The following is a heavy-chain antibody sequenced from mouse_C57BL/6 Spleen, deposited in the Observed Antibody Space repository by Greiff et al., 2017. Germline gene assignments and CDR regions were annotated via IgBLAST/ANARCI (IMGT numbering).Heavy chain of an antibody. J-gene: IGHJ2*01. V-gene: IGHV1-78*01. CDR3: ARGPREDFDY. Sequence: VHLVESDAELVKPGASVKISCKVSGYSFTDHTIHWMKQSTEQGLEWIGYIYPRYGSTKYNEKFKGKATLTADKSSSSAYMQLNSLTSEDSAVCVCARGPREDFDYGGQGTTLTVAS. CDR2: IYPRYGST. CDR1: GYSFTDHT.